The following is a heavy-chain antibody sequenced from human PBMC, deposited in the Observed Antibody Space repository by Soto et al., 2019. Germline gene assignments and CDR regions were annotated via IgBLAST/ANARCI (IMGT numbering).Heavy chain of an antibody. CDR3: ARILCSSSWYNWFDP. V-gene: IGHV2-70*01. CDR1: GFSLSTSGMC. Sequence: GPTLVNPTQTLTLTCTFSGFSLSTSGMCVSWIRQPPGKALEWLALIDWDDDKYYSTSLKTRLTISKDTSKNQVVLTMTNMDXXXTATYYCARILCSSSWYNWFDPWGQGTRVTVSS. CDR2: IDWDDDK. D-gene: IGHD6-13*01. J-gene: IGHJ5*02.